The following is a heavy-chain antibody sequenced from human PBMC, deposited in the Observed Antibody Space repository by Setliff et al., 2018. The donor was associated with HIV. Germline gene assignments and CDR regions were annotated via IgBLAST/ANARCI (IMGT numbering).Heavy chain of an antibody. D-gene: IGHD6-13*01. CDR3: ARVSSSWTGGYFDL. Sequence: ASVKVSCKASGYTFTRYYMHWVRQAPGQGLEWMGIINPSGGTTSHAQHFQDRVTMTRDTSTSTDYMELSSLRSDDTAVYYCARVSSSWTGGYFDLWGRGTLVNVSS. CDR1: GYTFTRYY. J-gene: IGHJ2*01. V-gene: IGHV1-46*01. CDR2: INPSGGTT.